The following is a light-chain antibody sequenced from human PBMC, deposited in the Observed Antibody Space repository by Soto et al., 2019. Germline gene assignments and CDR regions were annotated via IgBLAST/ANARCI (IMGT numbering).Light chain of an antibody. CDR1: QSVSRC. CDR3: QQCGNWPLT. V-gene: IGKV3-11*01. J-gene: IGKJ4*01. Sequence: EIVLTQSPATLSLSPGERATLSCRASQSVSRCLAWYQQKPGQAPRLLIYDGSNRATGIPARFSGSGSGTDFTLAISSLEPEDFAVYHCQQCGNWPLTFGGGTKVEIK. CDR2: DGS.